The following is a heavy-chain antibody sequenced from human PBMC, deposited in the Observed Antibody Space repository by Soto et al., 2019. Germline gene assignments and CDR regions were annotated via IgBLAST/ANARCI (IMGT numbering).Heavy chain of an antibody. CDR2: INPSGGST. CDR3: ARNKIGLVPAATTKKNYYYYYGMDV. D-gene: IGHD2-2*01. J-gene: IGHJ6*02. CDR1: GYTFTSYY. V-gene: IGHV1-46*01. Sequence: ASVKVSCKASGYTFTSYYMHWVRQAPGQGLEWMGIINPSGGSTSYAQKFQGRVTMTRDTSTSTVYMELSSLRSEDTAVYYCARNKIGLVPAATTKKNYYYYYGMDVWGQGTTVTVSS.